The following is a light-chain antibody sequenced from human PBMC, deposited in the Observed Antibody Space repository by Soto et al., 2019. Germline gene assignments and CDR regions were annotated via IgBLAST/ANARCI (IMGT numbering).Light chain of an antibody. V-gene: IGKV3-15*01. CDR1: QSVSSN. Sequence: EIVMTQSPATLSVSPGERPTLSCRASQSVSSNLAWYQQKPGQAPRLLIYDASTRAPGIPARFSGSGSATEFTLTISSLQSEDFAVYYCQQYNNWPLTFGGGTKVDIK. CDR2: DAS. CDR3: QQYNNWPLT. J-gene: IGKJ4*01.